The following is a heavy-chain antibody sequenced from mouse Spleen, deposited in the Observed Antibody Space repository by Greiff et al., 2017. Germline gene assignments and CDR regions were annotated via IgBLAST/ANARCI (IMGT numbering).Heavy chain of an antibody. J-gene: IGHJ2*01. V-gene: IGHV1-69*01. D-gene: IGHD3-1*01. CDR3: ARGAARANKGYFDY. CDR1: GYTFTSYW. CDR2: FDPSDSYT. Sequence: QVQLQQPGAELVMPGASVKLSCKASGYTFTSYWMHWVKQRPGQGLEWIGEFDPSDSYTNYNQKFKGKATLTVDKSSSTAYMQLSSLTSEDSAVYYCARGAARANKGYFDYWGQGTTLTVSS.